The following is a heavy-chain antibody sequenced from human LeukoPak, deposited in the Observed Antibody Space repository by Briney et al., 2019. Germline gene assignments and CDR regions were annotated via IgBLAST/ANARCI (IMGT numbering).Heavy chain of an antibody. CDR1: GYTFTDYY. J-gene: IGHJ5*02. Sequence: ASVKVSCKASGYTFTDYYIHWVRQAPGQGLEWMGWINPNSGGTNYAQKFQGRVTMTRDTSISTAYMELSRLRSDDTAVYYCARDEFWGLRSIPLGSLRGKIDPWGQGTLVTVSS. D-gene: IGHD3-16*01. V-gene: IGHV1-2*02. CDR2: INPNSGGT. CDR3: ARDEFWGLRSIPLGSLRGKIDP.